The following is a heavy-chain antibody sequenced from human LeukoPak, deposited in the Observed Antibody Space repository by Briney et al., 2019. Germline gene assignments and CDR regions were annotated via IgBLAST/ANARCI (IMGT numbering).Heavy chain of an antibody. Sequence: GGSLRLSCAASRFIFRNYAMSWVRQAPGGGLEWLSNISGTADSKNYADSVKGRFTISRDNPRSTLYLEMNILRAEDTAVYYCAKADATIGGAFDTWGQGTVVIVSS. CDR2: ISGTADSK. J-gene: IGHJ3*02. CDR3: AKADATIGGAFDT. V-gene: IGHV3-23*01. D-gene: IGHD3-16*01. CDR1: RFIFRNYA.